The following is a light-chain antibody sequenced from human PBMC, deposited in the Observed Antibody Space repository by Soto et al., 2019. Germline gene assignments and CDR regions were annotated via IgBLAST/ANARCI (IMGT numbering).Light chain of an antibody. Sequence: QSVLTQPASVSGSPGQSITISCTGTSSDIGAYDYVSWYQQYPGRVPKLKIYEVSNRPSGVSNRFSGSKSGYTASLTISELQAEDEADYYCTSFTSSSTWVFGGGTKLTVL. CDR1: SSDIGAYDY. J-gene: IGLJ3*02. CDR3: TSFTSSSTWV. CDR2: EVS. V-gene: IGLV2-14*01.